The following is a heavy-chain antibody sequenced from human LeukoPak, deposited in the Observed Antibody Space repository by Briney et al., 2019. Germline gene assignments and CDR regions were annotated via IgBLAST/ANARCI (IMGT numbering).Heavy chain of an antibody. Sequence: SETLSLTCTVSGGSISRYYWSWIRQPAGEGLEWIGRIYTSGSTNYNPSLKSRVTMSVDTSKTQFSLRLSSVTAADTAVYYCARGARTAAGTFYFDYWGQGTLVTVS. D-gene: IGHD6-13*01. V-gene: IGHV4-4*07. CDR2: IYTSGST. CDR1: GGSISRYY. CDR3: ARGARTAAGTFYFDY. J-gene: IGHJ4*02.